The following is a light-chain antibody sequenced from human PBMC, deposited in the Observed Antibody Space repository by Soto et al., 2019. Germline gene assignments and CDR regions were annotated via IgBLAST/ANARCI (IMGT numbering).Light chain of an antibody. CDR1: QSVSSSY. V-gene: IGKV3-20*01. CDR2: GAS. CDR3: QQYGSSQT. J-gene: IGKJ1*01. Sequence: IGLAQCAGTLSLSPGERATLSCRASQSVSSSYLAWYQQKPGQAPRLLIYGASSRATGIPGRFSGSGSGTDFTLTISRLEPEDFAVYYCQQYGSSQTFGQGTKVDIK.